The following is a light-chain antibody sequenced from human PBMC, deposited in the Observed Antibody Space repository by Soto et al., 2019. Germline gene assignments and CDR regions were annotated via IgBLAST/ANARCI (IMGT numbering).Light chain of an antibody. CDR3: QQYGSSSFT. CDR1: ESVSSSY. V-gene: IGKV3-20*01. Sequence: EIVLTQSPGTLSLSPGERATLSCRPSESVSSSYLAWYQQKPGQAPRLLIYGASSRATGIPDRFSGSGSGTDFTLTISRLEPEDFAVYYCQQYGSSSFTFG. J-gene: IGKJ3*01. CDR2: GAS.